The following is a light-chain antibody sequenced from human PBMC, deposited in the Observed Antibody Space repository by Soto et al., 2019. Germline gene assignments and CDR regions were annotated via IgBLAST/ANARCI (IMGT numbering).Light chain of an antibody. Sequence: QSALTQPASVSGSPGQSITISCTGTSSDVRSYNLVSWYQQHPDKAPKLMIYEDIERPSGVSNRFSGSKSGNTASLTISGLQTEDEADYYCCSYAGGTSVVFGGGTKLTVL. CDR2: EDI. V-gene: IGLV2-23*01. J-gene: IGLJ2*01. CDR1: SSDVRSYNL. CDR3: CSYAGGTSVV.